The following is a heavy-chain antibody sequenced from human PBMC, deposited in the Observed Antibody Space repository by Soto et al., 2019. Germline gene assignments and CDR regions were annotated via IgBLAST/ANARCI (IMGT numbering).Heavy chain of an antibody. V-gene: IGHV3-74*03. CDR3: ARDGSMARARWFDP. CDR2: INNDGIDT. D-gene: IGHD6-6*01. CDR1: GFTFIGYW. J-gene: IGHJ5*02. Sequence: EVQLVESGGGVVQPGGSLRLSCAASGFTFIGYWMHWVRQGPGKGLVWVARINNDGIDTTYADSVKGRFTISRDNTKNMVYLETNSLRADDTAVYYCARDGSMARARWFDPWGQGTLVTVSS.